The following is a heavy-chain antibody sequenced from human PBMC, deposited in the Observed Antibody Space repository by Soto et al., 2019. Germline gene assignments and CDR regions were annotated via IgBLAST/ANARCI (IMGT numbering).Heavy chain of an antibody. CDR1: GFSLSTGGMG. J-gene: IGHJ6*02. CDR3: VHSRCGGDCLQSYSSHYHYGMDI. D-gene: IGHD2-21*02. Sequence: GSGPTLVTPTQTLTLTCTFSGFSLSTGGMGVGWIRQPPGKALEWLALIYWDGDRRYRPSLMSRLTIAKDTSKNQVVLTMTNMDPVDTATYYCVHSRCGGDCLQSYSSHYHYGMDIWGQGTTVTVSS. CDR2: IYWDGDR. V-gene: IGHV2-5*02.